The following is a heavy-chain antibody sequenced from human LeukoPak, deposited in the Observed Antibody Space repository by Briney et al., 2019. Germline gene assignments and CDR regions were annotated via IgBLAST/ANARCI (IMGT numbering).Heavy chain of an antibody. CDR3: ARRSKYYYGSGSYFFGGYWFDP. CDR2: IYYRGST. Sequence: SETLSLTCTVSGGSISNYYWSWIRQPPGKGLEWIGYIYYRGSTNYNPSLKSRVTISVDTSKNQFSLKLSSVTAADTAVYYCARRSKYYYGSGSYFFGGYWFDPWGQGTLVTVSS. CDR1: GGSISNYY. D-gene: IGHD3-10*01. J-gene: IGHJ5*02. V-gene: IGHV4-59*12.